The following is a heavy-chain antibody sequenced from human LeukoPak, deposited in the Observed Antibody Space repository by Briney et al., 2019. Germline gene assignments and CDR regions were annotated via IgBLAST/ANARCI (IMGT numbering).Heavy chain of an antibody. V-gene: IGHV3-53*01. J-gene: IGHJ4*02. CDR3: AKEEVGDIVVVPAAMYY. CDR1: GFTVSSNY. D-gene: IGHD2-2*01. Sequence: GGSLRLSCAASGFTVSSNYMSWVRQAPGKGLEWVSVIYSGGSTYYADSVKGRFTISRDNSKNTLYLQMNSLRAEDTAVYYCAKEEVGDIVVVPAAMYYWGQGTLVTVSS. CDR2: IYSGGST.